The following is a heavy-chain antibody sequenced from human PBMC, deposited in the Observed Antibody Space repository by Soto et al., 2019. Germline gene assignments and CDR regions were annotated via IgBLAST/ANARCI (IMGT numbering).Heavy chain of an antibody. V-gene: IGHV3-23*01. CDR2: ISGSGGST. CDR3: SKNKLPYYGSGTNFDY. CDR1: GFTFSSYA. J-gene: IGHJ4*02. D-gene: IGHD3-10*01. Sequence: EVQLLESGGGLVQPGGSLRLSCAASGFTFSSYAMSWVRQAPGKGLEWVSAISGSGGSTYDADSVKGRFTISRDNSKNALYLQMNSLRAEDTAVYYGSKNKLPYYGSGTNFDYWGQGPLVTVSS.